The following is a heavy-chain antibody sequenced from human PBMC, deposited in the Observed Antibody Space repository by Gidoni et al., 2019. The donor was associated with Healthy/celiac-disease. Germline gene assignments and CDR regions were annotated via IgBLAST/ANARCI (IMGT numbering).Heavy chain of an antibody. D-gene: IGHD3-10*01. CDR1: GFTSSRYA. V-gene: IGHV3-30*04. CDR2: ISYDGSNK. CDR3: ARAQASGGTDDGSGSYGYYYYGMDV. Sequence: QVQLVESGGGVVQPGQPLSLACAAYGFTSSRYALHWVRQAQGKGLEWGAGISYDGSNKYYADSVRGRFTISSDNSKNTLYLQMNGLRAEDTAVYYCARAQASGGTDDGSGSYGYYYYGMDVWGQGTTVTVSS. J-gene: IGHJ6*02.